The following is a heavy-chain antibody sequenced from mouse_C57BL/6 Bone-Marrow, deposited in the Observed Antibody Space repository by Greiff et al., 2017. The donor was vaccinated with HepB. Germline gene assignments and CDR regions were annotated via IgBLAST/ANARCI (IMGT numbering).Heavy chain of an antibody. J-gene: IGHJ4*01. Sequence: EVQRVESGGGLVQPGGSLKLSCAASGFTFSDYGMAWVRQAPRKGPEWVAFISNLAYSIYYAATVTGRFTISIENAKNTLYLEMSRLRSEDTAMYYCARGIYYGNYENAMDYWGQGTSVTVSS. CDR3: ARGIYYGNYENAMDY. V-gene: IGHV5-15*01. CDR1: GFTFSDYG. CDR2: ISNLAYSI. D-gene: IGHD2-1*01.